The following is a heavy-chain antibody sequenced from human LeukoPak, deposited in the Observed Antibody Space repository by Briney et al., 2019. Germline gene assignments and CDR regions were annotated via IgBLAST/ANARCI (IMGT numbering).Heavy chain of an antibody. D-gene: IGHD3-22*01. CDR3: AKDMNPYYYDSSGSPVFDY. J-gene: IGHJ4*02. Sequence: GRSLRLSCAASGFTFDDYAMHWVRQAPGKGREWVSGISWHSGSIGYADSVKGRFTISRDNAKNSLYLQMNSLRAEDMALYYCAKDMNPYYYDSSGSPVFDYWGQGTLVTVSS. V-gene: IGHV3-9*03. CDR2: ISWHSGSI. CDR1: GFTFDDYA.